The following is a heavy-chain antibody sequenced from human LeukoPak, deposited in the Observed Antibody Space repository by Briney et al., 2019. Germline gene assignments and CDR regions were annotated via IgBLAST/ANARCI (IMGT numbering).Heavy chain of an antibody. CDR3: AKMMDDLEYSSSPTDY. CDR1: GGTFSSYA. CDR2: IIPIFGTA. V-gene: IGHV1-69*06. Sequence: SVKVSCKASGGTFSSYAISWVRQAPGQGLEWMGGIIPIFGTANYAQKFQGRVTITADKSTSTAYMELSSLRSEDTAVYYCAKMMDDLEYSSSPTDYWGQGTLVTVSS. D-gene: IGHD6-6*01. J-gene: IGHJ4*02.